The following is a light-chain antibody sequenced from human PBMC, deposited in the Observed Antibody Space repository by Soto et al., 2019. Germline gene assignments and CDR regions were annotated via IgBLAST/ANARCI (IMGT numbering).Light chain of an antibody. CDR1: QSVSSSY. Sequence: IVLPLSPRHLSLSPGERSTLSCRASQSVSSSYLAWYQQKPGQAPRLLIYGTSSRAAGIPDRFSGSGSGTVFTLTISRLEPEDFAVYYCQQYESPPQAFGPGAKVDIK. CDR2: GTS. J-gene: IGKJ3*01. V-gene: IGKV3-20*01. CDR3: QQYESPPQA.